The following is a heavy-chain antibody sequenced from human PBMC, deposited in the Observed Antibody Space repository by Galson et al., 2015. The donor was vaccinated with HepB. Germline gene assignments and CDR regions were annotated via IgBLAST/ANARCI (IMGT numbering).Heavy chain of an antibody. D-gene: IGHD6-19*01. CDR3: ARGAYAGGWYLDY. CDR2: IWYDGSNE. CDR1: GFTFGRHG. J-gene: IGHJ4*02. V-gene: IGHV3-33*01. Sequence: SLRLSCAASGFTFGRHGMHWVRQAPGKGLEWVAVIWYDGSNENYGDSVKGRFTISRDNSKNTLYLQMNSLRVEDTAVYYCARGAYAGGWYLDYWGQGTLVTVSS.